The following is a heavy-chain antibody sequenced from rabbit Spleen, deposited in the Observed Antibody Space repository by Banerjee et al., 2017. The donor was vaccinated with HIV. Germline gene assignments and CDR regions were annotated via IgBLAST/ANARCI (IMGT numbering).Heavy chain of an antibody. D-gene: IGHD8-1*01. CDR3: ARDAGTSFSTYGMDL. Sequence: QEQLKETGGGLVQPGGSLTLSCTASGFDFSSYWMSWVRQAPGKGLEWVACAYAGTSGSSYSAPWAKGRFTISKTSSTTVTLQMTSLTAADTATYFCARDAGTSFSTYGMDLWGPGTLVTVS. J-gene: IGHJ6*01. CDR1: GFDFSSYW. V-gene: IGHV1S45*01. CDR2: AYAGTSGSS.